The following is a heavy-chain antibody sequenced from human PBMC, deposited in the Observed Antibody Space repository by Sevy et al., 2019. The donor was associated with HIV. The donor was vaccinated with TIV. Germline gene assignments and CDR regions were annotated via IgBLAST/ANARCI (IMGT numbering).Heavy chain of an antibody. CDR3: ARVCHTADRNYYYYMDV. CDR2: ISSSSSYT. J-gene: IGHJ6*03. V-gene: IGHV3-11*06. Sequence: GGSLRLSCAASGFTFSDYYMSWIRQAPGEGLEWVSYISSSSSYTNYADSVKGRFTISRDNAKNSLYLQMNSLRAEDTAVYYCARVCHTADRNYYYYMDVWGKGTTVTVSS. CDR1: GFTFSDYY. D-gene: IGHD5-18*01.